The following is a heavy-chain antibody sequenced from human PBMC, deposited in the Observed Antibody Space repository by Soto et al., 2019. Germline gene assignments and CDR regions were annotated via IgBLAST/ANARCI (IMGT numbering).Heavy chain of an antibody. J-gene: IGHJ4*02. D-gene: IGHD1-26*01. V-gene: IGHV1-69*08. CDR2: IIPILGIA. CDR3: ARDPGIVGATTLDY. Sequence: QVQLVQSGAEVQKPGSSVKVSCKASGGTFSSYTISWVRQAPGPGLEWVGRIIPILGIANCAQKFQGSVTSTTYKSTSTAYMELSSLRSEDTAVYYCARDPGIVGATTLDYRGQGTLVTVSS. CDR1: GGTFSSYT.